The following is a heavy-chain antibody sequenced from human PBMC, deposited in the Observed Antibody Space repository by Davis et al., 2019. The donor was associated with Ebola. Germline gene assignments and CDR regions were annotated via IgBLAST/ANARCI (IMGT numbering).Heavy chain of an antibody. CDR2: ISISSYYI. D-gene: IGHD3-16*01. CDR3: ASAAPDYGNSNLVGGSDY. J-gene: IGHJ4*02. Sequence: GESLKISCGAFGSTFSSKSMNWVRQAPGKGLEWVSSISISSYYIYYADSVKGRFTISRDNAKNSLYLQLTSLRAEDTAVYYCASAAPDYGNSNLVGGSDYWGQGTLVTVSS. V-gene: IGHV3-21*01. CDR1: GSTFSSKS.